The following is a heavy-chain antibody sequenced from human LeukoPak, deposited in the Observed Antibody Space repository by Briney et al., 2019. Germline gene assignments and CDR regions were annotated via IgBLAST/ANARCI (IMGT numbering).Heavy chain of an antibody. CDR2: ISGDSVYT. CDR3: ARARGDVYYLAHDH. D-gene: IGHD5-24*01. CDR1: GFTFSTHA. J-gene: IGHJ4*02. V-gene: IGHV3-23*01. Sequence: PGGSLRLSCAASGFTFSTHAMRWVRQAPGKGPECISGISGDSVYTYYADSVKGRFTISRDNSANTLFLQMNSLRAEDSAIYYCARARGDVYYLAHDHWGQGTLVTVSS.